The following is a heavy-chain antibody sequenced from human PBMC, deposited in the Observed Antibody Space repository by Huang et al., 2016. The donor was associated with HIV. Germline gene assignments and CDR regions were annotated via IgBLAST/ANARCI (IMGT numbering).Heavy chain of an antibody. CDR2: IKSDGSST. V-gene: IGHV3-74*01. CDR1: GFSISSYW. D-gene: IGHD3-3*02. CDR3: ARDPRIQSLLNFFDY. J-gene: IGHJ4*02. Sequence: EVQLVESGGGLVQPGGSLRLSCAASGFSISSYWMHWVRQAPGKGLVWVARIKSDGSSTSYADSVKGRFTISRDNAKNTLYLQMNSLRAEDTAVYYCARDPRIQSLLNFFDYWGQGTLVSVSS.